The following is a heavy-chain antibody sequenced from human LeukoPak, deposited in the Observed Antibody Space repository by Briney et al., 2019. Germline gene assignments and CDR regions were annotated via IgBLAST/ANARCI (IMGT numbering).Heavy chain of an antibody. J-gene: IGHJ3*02. D-gene: IGHD3-10*01. CDR2: IYYSGST. V-gene: IGHV4-39*07. CDR3: ARDRYLFGEPDI. CDR1: GGSISSSSYY. Sequence: RASETLSLTCTVSGGSISSSSYYWGWIRQPPGKGLEWIGSIYYSGSTYYNPSLKSRVTISVDTSKNQFSLKLSSVTAADTAVYYCARDRYLFGEPDIWGQGTMVTVSS.